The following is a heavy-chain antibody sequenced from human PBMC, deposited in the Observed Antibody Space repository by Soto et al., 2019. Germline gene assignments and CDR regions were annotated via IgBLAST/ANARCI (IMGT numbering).Heavy chain of an antibody. CDR1: GGSISRYY. D-gene: IGHD5-18*01. CDR2: IYYDGST. Sequence: PSETLSLTCTVSGGSISRYYWSWIRQPPGKGLEWIGNIYYDGSTNYSPSLKSRVTISVDTSKNQFSLRLSSVTAADTAVYYCERAGDSYGFGYYYDYWGQGTLVTVSS. CDR3: ERAGDSYGFGYYYDY. J-gene: IGHJ4*02. V-gene: IGHV4-59*01.